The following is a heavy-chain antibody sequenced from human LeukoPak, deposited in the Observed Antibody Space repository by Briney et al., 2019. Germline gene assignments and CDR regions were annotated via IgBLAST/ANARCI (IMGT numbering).Heavy chain of an antibody. CDR3: AKRQFISGWFKFFDS. CDR1: GFTFSNYG. Sequence: GGSLRLPCAASGFTFSNYGMSWVRQAPGQGLEWVSFISDSGGDTFYTDSVKGRFTISRDNFRNVLFLQMNSLRAEDSAVYYCAKRQFISGWFKFFDSWGQGTLVTVSS. D-gene: IGHD6-19*01. V-gene: IGHV3-23*01. J-gene: IGHJ4*02. CDR2: ISDSGGDT.